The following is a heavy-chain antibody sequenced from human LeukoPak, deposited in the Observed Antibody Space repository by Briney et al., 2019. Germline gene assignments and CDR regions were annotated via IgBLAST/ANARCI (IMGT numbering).Heavy chain of an antibody. Sequence: GGSLRLSCAASGFTFSSYGMHWVRQAPGKGLEWVAFTRYDGSNKYYADSVKGRFTISRDNSKNTLYLQMNSLRTGDTAEYSCAKARLPGSIFWGIDYWGQGTLVTVSS. D-gene: IGHD2-21*01. V-gene: IGHV3-30*02. J-gene: IGHJ4*02. CDR2: TRYDGSNK. CDR3: AKARLPGSIFWGIDY. CDR1: GFTFSSYG.